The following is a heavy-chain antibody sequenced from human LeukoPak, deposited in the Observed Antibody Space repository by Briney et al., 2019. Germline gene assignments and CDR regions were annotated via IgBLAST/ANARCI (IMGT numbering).Heavy chain of an antibody. CDR1: GFTFSTCA. Sequence: GGSLRLSCAASGFTFSTCAMTWVRQAPGKGLEYVSEIGGSGHTTYYADSVLGRFTISRDNSRSTLYLQMNSLKVEDTAIYYCAKRIRDGYNSPIDYWGQGVLVTVSS. V-gene: IGHV3-23*01. J-gene: IGHJ4*02. D-gene: IGHD5-24*01. CDR3: AKRIRDGYNSPIDY. CDR2: IGGSGHTT.